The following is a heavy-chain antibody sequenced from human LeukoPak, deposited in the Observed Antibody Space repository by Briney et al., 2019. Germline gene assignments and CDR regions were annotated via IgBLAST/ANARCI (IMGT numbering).Heavy chain of an antibody. Sequence: GGSLRLSCAASGFTFSSYSMNWVRQAPGKGLEWVSSISSSSYIYYADSVKGRFTISRDNAKNSLYLQMNSLRAEDTAVYYCARESDYGDLDYWGQGTLVTVSS. D-gene: IGHD4-17*01. CDR3: ARESDYGDLDY. CDR2: ISSSSYI. J-gene: IGHJ4*02. CDR1: GFTFSSYS. V-gene: IGHV3-21*01.